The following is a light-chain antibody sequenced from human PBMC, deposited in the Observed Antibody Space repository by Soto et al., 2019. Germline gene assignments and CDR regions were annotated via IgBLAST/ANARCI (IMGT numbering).Light chain of an antibody. CDR2: EDN. CDR3: QSYDSSKGQVV. CDR1: SGSIASNY. Sequence: NFMLTQPHSVSESPGKTVTISCTRSSGSIASNYVQWYQQRPGSAPTTVIYEDNQRPSGVPDRFSGSIDSSSNSASLTISGLKTEDEADYYCQSYDSSKGQVVFGGGTKVTVL. V-gene: IGLV6-57*04. J-gene: IGLJ2*01.